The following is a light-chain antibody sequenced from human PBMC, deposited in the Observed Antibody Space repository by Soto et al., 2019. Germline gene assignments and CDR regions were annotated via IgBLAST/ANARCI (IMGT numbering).Light chain of an antibody. CDR2: DAF. CDR3: QQYDILPPT. Sequence: DIQMTQTPSSLSASVGDRVTITCRASQGINNYLVWYQQKPGKAPELLIYDAFTLQTGVPSRFSGGGSGTEFTLTISSQQPEDVARYYCQQYDILPPTLCQGTRLEI. V-gene: IGKV1-33*01. J-gene: IGKJ2*01. CDR1: QGINNY.